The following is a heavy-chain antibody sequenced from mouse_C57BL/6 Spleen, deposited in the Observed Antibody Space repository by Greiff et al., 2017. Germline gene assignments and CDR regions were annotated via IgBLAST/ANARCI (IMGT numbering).Heavy chain of an antibody. CDR3: AGDYDMGYAMDY. Sequence: QVQLQQPGAELVKPGASVKVSCKASGYTFTSYWMHWVKQRPGQGLEWIGRIHPSDSDTNYNQKFKGKATLTVDKSSSTAYMQLSSLTSEDSAVDHCAGDYDMGYAMDYWGQGTSVTVSS. D-gene: IGHD2-4*01. CDR2: IHPSDSDT. CDR1: GYTFTSYW. J-gene: IGHJ4*01. V-gene: IGHV1-74*01.